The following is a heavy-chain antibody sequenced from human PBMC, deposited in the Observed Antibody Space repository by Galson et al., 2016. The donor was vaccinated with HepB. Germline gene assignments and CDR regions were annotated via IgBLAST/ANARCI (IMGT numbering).Heavy chain of an antibody. CDR3: ARDRFFVVAPAAGTFDV. CDR1: GFTFSSYS. J-gene: IGHJ3*01. D-gene: IGHD2-2*01. V-gene: IGHV3-21*01. CDR2: ISSSSIYI. Sequence: SLRLSCAASGFTFSSYSMIWVRQAPGKGLEWVSSISSSSIYIYYADSVTGRFTISRDNAKSSLYLQLNRLRVEDTALYYCARDRFFVVAPAAGTFDVWGQGRMVTVSS.